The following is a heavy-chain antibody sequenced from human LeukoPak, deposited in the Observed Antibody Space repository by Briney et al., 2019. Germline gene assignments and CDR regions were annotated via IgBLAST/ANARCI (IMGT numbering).Heavy chain of an antibody. V-gene: IGHV3-33*06. D-gene: IGHD1-7*01. J-gene: IGHJ4*02. CDR1: GFTFRNYG. CDR3: AKGNWNYPLDY. Sequence: GGSLRLSCAASGFTFRNYGMRWVRQAPGKGLEWVAVIWYDGSTKYYADSVKGRFTISRDNSKNTLYLQMNSLRAEDTAVYYCAKGNWNYPLDYWGQGTLVTVSS. CDR2: IWYDGSTK.